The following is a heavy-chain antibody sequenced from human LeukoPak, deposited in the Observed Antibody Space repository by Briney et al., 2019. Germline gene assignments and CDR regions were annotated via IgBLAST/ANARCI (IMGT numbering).Heavy chain of an antibody. Sequence: SETLSLTCTVSGGSISSGGYYWSWIRQHPGKGLEWIGYIYYSGSTYYNPSLKSRVTISVDTSKNQFSLKLSSVTAADTAMYYCARDRGGSHDWFDPWGQGTLVSVSS. J-gene: IGHJ5*02. D-gene: IGHD3-16*01. CDR3: ARDRGGSHDWFDP. CDR2: IYYSGST. V-gene: IGHV4-31*03. CDR1: GGSISSGGYY.